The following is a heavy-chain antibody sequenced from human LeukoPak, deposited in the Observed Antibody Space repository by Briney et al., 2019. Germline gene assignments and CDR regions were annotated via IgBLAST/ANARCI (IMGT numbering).Heavy chain of an antibody. Sequence: SETLSLTSTVYGGSFSGNYWSWIRQPPGKGLEWIGEINHSGSTNYNPSLKGRVTMSVDTSKNQFSLKLRSVTAADTAVYYCARGRIVGATPYYYYGLDVWGQGTTVTVSS. J-gene: IGHJ6*02. D-gene: IGHD1-26*01. CDR3: ARGRIVGATPYYYYGLDV. V-gene: IGHV4-34*01. CDR1: GGSFSGNY. CDR2: INHSGST.